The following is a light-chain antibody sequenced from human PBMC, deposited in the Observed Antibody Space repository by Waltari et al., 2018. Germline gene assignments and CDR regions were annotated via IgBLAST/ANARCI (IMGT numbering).Light chain of an antibody. CDR3: SAWDSDLTAYV. CDR1: NNNVGNQG. CDR2: RNN. V-gene: IGLV10-54*04. Sequence: QAGLTQPPSVSKGLGQPATLSCPGNNNNVGNQGAAWLQQHPGQPPKVLSYRNNYRPSELSERVSASRAGNTASLTISGLQPEDEADYYCSAWDSDLTAYVFGTGTKVTGL. J-gene: IGLJ1*01.